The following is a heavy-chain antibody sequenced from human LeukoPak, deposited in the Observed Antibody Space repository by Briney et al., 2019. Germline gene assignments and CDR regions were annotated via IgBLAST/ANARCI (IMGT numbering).Heavy chain of an antibody. J-gene: IGHJ6*02. CDR1: GGSFSGYY. D-gene: IGHD3-3*01. V-gene: IGHV4-59*10. CDR3: AVLRFLEKTPDFSYYYGIDV. Sequence: SETLSLTCAVYGGSFSGYYWSWIRQPAGKGLEWIGRIYSGGSTDYNPSLKSRVTMSLDTSKNQFYLNLTSVTAADTAVYYCAVLRFLEKTPDFSYYYGIDVWGQGTTVTVSS. CDR2: IYSGGST.